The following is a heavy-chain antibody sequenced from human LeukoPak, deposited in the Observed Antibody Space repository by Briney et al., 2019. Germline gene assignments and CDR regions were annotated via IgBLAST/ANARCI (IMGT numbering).Heavy chain of an antibody. CDR3: TRPGDY. Sequence: GRSLRLSCAASGFTFSSYAMHWVRQASGKGLEWVGRIRSKANSYATAYAASVKGRFTISRDDSKNTAYLQMNSLKTEDTAVYYCTRPGDYWGQGTLVTVSS. V-gene: IGHV3-73*01. CDR2: IRSKANSYAT. J-gene: IGHJ4*02. CDR1: GFTFSSYA.